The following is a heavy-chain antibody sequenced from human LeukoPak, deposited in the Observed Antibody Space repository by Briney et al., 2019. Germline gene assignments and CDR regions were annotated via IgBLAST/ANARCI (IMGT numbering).Heavy chain of an antibody. Sequence: GGSLRLSCAASGITFSSYGMNWVRQAPGKGLEWVSGVSGSGDRTYYADSVKGRFTISRDNSKNMLYLQMNSLRAEDTAVFYCAKEPHSSSWNLFDYWGQGALVTVSS. CDR1: GITFSSYG. D-gene: IGHD6-13*01. V-gene: IGHV3-23*01. CDR2: VSGSGDRT. CDR3: AKEPHSSSWNLFDY. J-gene: IGHJ4*02.